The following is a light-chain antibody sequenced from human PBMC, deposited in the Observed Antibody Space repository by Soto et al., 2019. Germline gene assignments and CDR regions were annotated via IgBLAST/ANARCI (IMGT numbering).Light chain of an antibody. CDR1: QSVGNN. Sequence: EIVLTQSPATLSLSPGERATLSCRASQSVGNNLAWYQQKPGQAPGLLIYEASTRATGIPARFSGSGSGTDFTLTISSLEPEDFAVYYCQQYGSTRWTFGQGTKVEIK. J-gene: IGKJ1*01. V-gene: IGKV3-11*01. CDR2: EAS. CDR3: QQYGSTRWT.